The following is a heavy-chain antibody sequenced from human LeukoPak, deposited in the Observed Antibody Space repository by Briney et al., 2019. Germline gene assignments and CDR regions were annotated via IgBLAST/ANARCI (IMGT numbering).Heavy chain of an antibody. CDR3: AKHPTVAAPRGYYFDY. D-gene: IGHD6-19*01. V-gene: IGHV3-23*01. CDR1: GFTFSSYA. CDR2: ISGSGGST. Sequence: GGSLRLSCAASGFTFSSYAMGWVRQAPGKGLEWVSAISGSGGSTYYADSVKGRFTISRDNSKNTLYLQMNSLRAEDTAVYYCAKHPTVAAPRGYYFDYWGQGTLVTVSS. J-gene: IGHJ4*02.